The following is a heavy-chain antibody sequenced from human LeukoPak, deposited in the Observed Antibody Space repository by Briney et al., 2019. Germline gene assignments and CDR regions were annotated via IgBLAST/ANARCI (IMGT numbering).Heavy chain of an antibody. CDR2: ISYDGSNK. D-gene: IGHD6-13*01. Sequence: GGSLRLSCAASGFTFSSYAMHWVGQAPGKGLKWVAVISYDGSNKYYADSVKGRFTISRDNSKNTLYLQMNSLRAENTAVYYCAREGSIAAAASFDYWGQGTLVTVSS. CDR3: AREGSIAAAASFDY. CDR1: GFTFSSYA. J-gene: IGHJ4*02. V-gene: IGHV3-30-3*01.